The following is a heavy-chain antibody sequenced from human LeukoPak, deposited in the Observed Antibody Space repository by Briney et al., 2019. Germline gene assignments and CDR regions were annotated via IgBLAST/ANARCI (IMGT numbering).Heavy chain of an antibody. D-gene: IGHD5-24*01. CDR2: ISYDGSNK. V-gene: IGHV3-30*03. J-gene: IGHJ4*02. Sequence: GRSLRLSCAASGFTFSSYGMHWVRQAPGKGLEWVAVISYDGSNKYYADSVKGRFTISRDNAKNSLYLQMNSLRAEDTAVYYCAREWPLQPFDYWGQGTLVTVSS. CDR1: GFTFSSYG. CDR3: AREWPLQPFDY.